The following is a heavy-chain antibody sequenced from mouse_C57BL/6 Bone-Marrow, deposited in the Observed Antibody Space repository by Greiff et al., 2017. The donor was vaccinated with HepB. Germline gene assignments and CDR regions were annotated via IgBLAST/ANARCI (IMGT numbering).Heavy chain of an antibody. CDR1: GYTFTSYW. D-gene: IGHD2-3*01. CDR3: ARGDDGYYPHFDY. Sequence: VQLQQPGAELVKPGASVKLSCKASGYTFTSYWMHWVKQRPGRALEWIGRIDPNSGGTKYNEKFKSKATLTVDKPSSTAYMQLSSLTSEDSAVYYCARGDDGYYPHFDYWGQGTTLTVSS. V-gene: IGHV1-72*01. CDR2: IDPNSGGT. J-gene: IGHJ2*01.